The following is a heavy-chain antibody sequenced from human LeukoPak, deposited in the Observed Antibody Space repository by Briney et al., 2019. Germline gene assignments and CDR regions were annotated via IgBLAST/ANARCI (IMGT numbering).Heavy chain of an antibody. V-gene: IGHV4-61*02. J-gene: IGHJ4*02. Sequence: SQTLSLTCTVSGGSISSGSYYWSWIRQPAGKGLEWIGRVYTSGSTNYDPSLKSRVTISVDTSKNQFSLKLSSVAAADTAVYYCASDEITIFGVAPSYWGQGTLVTVSS. D-gene: IGHD3-3*01. CDR1: GGSISSGSYY. CDR2: VYTSGST. CDR3: ASDEITIFGVAPSY.